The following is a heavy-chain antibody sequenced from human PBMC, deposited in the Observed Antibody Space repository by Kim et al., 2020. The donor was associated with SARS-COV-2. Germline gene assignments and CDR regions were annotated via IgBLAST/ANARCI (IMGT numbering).Heavy chain of an antibody. V-gene: IGHV3-33*01. CDR2: K. Sequence: KTYEAPVKARFTISRDNSKNTLYPQMNSLRAEDTAVYYCARTPSYYYGMDVWGQGTTVTVSS. J-gene: IGHJ6*02. CDR3: ARTPSYYYGMDV.